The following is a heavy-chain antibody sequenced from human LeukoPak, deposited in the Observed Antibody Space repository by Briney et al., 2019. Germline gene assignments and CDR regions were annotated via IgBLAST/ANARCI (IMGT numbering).Heavy chain of an antibody. D-gene: IGHD5-12*01. CDR2: IYYSGTT. V-gene: IGHV4-59*01. Sequence: PSETLSLTCTVSGGSINTYYWSWIRQPPGEGLEWIGNIYYSGTTSYNPSLESRVIISVDTSKNQFSLKLSSVTAADTAVYYCARDFLPPHYTATIRPDWYFDLWGQGTLVTVSS. J-gene: IGHJ2*01. CDR3: ARDFLPPHYTATIRPDWYFDL. CDR1: GGSINTYY.